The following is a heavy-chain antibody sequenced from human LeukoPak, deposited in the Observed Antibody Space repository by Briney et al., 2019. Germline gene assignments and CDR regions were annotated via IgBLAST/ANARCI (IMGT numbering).Heavy chain of an antibody. J-gene: IGHJ5*02. D-gene: IGHD3-22*01. CDR3: AKGDGYYYDSSGFDP. CDR2: ISGSGGSI. V-gene: IGHV3-23*01. Sequence: GGSLRLSCAASGFTFSNAWMSWVRQAPGKGLEWVSAISGSGGSIYYADSVKGRFTISRDNSKNTLYLQMNSLRAEDTAVYYCAKGDGYYYDSSGFDPWGQGTLVTVSS. CDR1: GFTFSNAW.